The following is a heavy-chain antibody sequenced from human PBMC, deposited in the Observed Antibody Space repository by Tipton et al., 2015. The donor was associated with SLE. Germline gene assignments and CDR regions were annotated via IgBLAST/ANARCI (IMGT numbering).Heavy chain of an antibody. CDR2: INEYGSEK. Sequence: SLRLSCAASGFTFSSSWMNWVRLAPGKGLEWVANINEYGSEKHYVDSLKERLTISRDNAKNSLYLQMTSLRVEDTAVYYCARGMSDYSNIYHYYIAVWGKGTTVTVSS. CDR3: ARGMSDYSNIYHYYIAV. D-gene: IGHD4-11*01. CDR1: GFTFSSSW. V-gene: IGHV3-7*03. J-gene: IGHJ6*03.